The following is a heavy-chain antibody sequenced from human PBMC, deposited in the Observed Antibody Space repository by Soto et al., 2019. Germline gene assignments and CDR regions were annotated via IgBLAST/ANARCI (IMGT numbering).Heavy chain of an antibody. CDR1: GGSISSYY. J-gene: IGHJ5*02. CDR2: IYYSGST. V-gene: IGHV4-59*08. D-gene: IGHD6-13*01. Sequence: QVQLQESGPGLVKPSETLSLTCTVSGGSISSYYWSWIRPPPGRGLEWIGYIYYSGSTNYNPSLKSRVTISVDTSKNQFSLKLSSVTAADTAVYYCARAKSPLYSSSWYWFDPWGQGTLVTVSS. CDR3: ARAKSPLYSSSWYWFDP.